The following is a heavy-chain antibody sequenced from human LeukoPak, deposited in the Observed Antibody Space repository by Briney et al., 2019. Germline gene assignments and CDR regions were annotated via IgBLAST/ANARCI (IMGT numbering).Heavy chain of an antibody. J-gene: IGHJ4*02. CDR3: ARQVDTTMALPDY. D-gene: IGHD5-18*01. Sequence: ASVKVPCKASGYTFTSYGISWVRQAPGLGLEWMGWISAYNGNTNYAQKFQGRVTMTTDTSTSTAYMELRSLRSDDTAVYYCARQVDTTMALPDYWGQGTLVTVSS. CDR2: ISAYNGNT. CDR1: GYTFTSYG. V-gene: IGHV1-18*01.